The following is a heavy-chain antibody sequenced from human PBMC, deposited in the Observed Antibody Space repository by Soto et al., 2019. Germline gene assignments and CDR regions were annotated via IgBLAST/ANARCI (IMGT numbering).Heavy chain of an antibody. CDR1: GFTFGHYW. J-gene: IGHJ4*02. CDR3: ARFGTYYDSSGFLY. CDR2: VNSDGSSA. D-gene: IGHD3-22*01. Sequence: GSLRLSCAASGFTFGHYWMHWVRQAPGKGLVWVSRVNSDGSSAGYADSVKGRFTVSRDNAKSTLYLQMNSLRAEDTAVYYCARFGTYYDSSGFLYWGQGALVTVSS. V-gene: IGHV3-74*01.